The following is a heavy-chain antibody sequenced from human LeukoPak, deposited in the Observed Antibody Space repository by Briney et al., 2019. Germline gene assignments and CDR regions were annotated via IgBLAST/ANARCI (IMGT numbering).Heavy chain of an antibody. D-gene: IGHD6-19*01. CDR1: GFAFSIFA. Sequence: GGSLRLSCAASGFAFSIFAMHWVRHAPGKGLQWVAIISYDGITEDYSESVKGRFSISRDNFKNTLFLQMNGLRDEDAAVYYCARDISTGWSIKYFFEFWGQGTLVTVGS. V-gene: IGHV3-30*04. CDR3: ARDISTGWSIKYFFEF. CDR2: ISYDGITE. J-gene: IGHJ4*02.